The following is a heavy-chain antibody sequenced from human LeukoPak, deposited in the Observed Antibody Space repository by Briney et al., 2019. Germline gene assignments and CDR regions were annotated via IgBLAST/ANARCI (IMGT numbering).Heavy chain of an antibody. V-gene: IGHV4-39*01. CDR1: GGSISSSSYY. CDR2: IYYSERT. D-gene: IGHD1-26*01. CDR3: AGLTGGSYYWGRTERVVENAFDI. J-gene: IGHJ3*02. Sequence: PSETLSLTCTVSGGSISSSSYYWGWVRQPPGKGLEWNGSIYYSERTYYNPSLNSLVTISVDTSKNQFSLKLSSVTAADTVVYYCAGLTGGSYYWGRTERVVENAFDIWGQGTMVTVSS.